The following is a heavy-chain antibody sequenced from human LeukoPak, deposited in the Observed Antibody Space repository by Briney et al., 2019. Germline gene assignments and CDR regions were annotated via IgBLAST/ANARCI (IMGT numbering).Heavy chain of an antibody. CDR1: GFTFNNYA. D-gene: IGHD3-22*01. CDR2: ISGSGDST. V-gene: IGHV3-23*01. J-gene: IGHJ4*02. CDR3: AKVYTFYFDNIGSGHFDY. Sequence: GGSLRLSCAASGFTFNNYAMSWVRQAPGKGLEWVSTISGSGDSTYYADSVKGRFTISRDSSKNTLYLQMNSLRTEDTAVYYCAKVYTFYFDNIGSGHFDYWGQGTLVTVSS.